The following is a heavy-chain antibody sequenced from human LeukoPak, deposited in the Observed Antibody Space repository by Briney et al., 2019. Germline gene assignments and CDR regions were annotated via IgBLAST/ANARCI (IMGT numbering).Heavy chain of an antibody. CDR2: ISGSGGST. Sequence: GGSLRLSCAASGFTFNNYAMSWVRQAPGRGLEWVSAISGSGGSTYFADSVKGRFTISRDNSKNTLYLQMNSLRAEDTAVYYCTSRGRDGLWTRGVVYWGQGTLVTVSS. CDR3: TSRGRDGLWTRGVVY. J-gene: IGHJ4*02. V-gene: IGHV3-23*01. D-gene: IGHD4/OR15-4a*01. CDR1: GFTFNNYA.